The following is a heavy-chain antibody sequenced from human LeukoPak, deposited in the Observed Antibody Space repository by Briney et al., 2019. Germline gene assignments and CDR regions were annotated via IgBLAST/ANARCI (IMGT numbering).Heavy chain of an antibody. CDR2: IYHSGST. J-gene: IGHJ5*02. CDR1: GYSISIGYY. D-gene: IGHD3-22*01. V-gene: IGHV4-38-2*01. Sequence: SETLSLTCAVSGYSISIGYYWGWIRQPPGKGLEWIGSIYHSGSTYYNPSLKSRVTISVDTSKNQFSLKLSSVTAADTAVYYCARTAIYYYDSSGYYHNWFDPWGQGTLVTVSS. CDR3: ARTAIYYYDSSGYYHNWFDP.